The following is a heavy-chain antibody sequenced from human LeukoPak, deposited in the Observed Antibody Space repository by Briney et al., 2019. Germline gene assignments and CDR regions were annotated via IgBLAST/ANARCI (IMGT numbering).Heavy chain of an antibody. Sequence: PGGSLRLSCAASGFTVSNSFMSWVRQAPGKGLEWISVIYSGTYTYYADSVKGRSTISRDNSKNTLYLQMDSLRVEDTAVFYCARGHADSSGSWYGRFDCWGQGTLVTVSS. J-gene: IGHJ4*02. D-gene: IGHD6-13*01. CDR2: IYSGTYT. CDR3: ARGHADSSGSWYGRFDC. CDR1: GFTVSNSF. V-gene: IGHV3-53*01.